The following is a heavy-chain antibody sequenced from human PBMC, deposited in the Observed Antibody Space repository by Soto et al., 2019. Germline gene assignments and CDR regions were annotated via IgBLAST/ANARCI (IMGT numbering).Heavy chain of an antibody. CDR1: GSTFSSYA. CDR2: ISYDGSNK. V-gene: IGHV3-30-3*01. CDR3: ARDWSIAARLFDY. Sequence: QVQLVESGGGVVQPGRSLRLSCAASGSTFSSYAMHWVRQAPGKGLEWVAVISYDGSNKYYADSVKGRFTISRDNSKNTLYLQMNSLRAEDTAVYYCARDWSIAARLFDYWGQGTLVTVSS. J-gene: IGHJ4*02. D-gene: IGHD6-6*01.